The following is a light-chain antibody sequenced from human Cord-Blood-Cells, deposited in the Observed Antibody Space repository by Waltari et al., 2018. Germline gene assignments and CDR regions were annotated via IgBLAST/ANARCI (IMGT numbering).Light chain of an antibody. CDR1: QSISSW. V-gene: IGKV1-5*03. CDR2: KAS. CDR3: QQYNSYSYT. J-gene: IGKJ2*01. Sequence: DIQMTQSPSTLFASVGERVTITCRASQSISSWLAWYQQKPGKAPKLLIYKASSLESGVPSRFSGSGSGTEFTLTISSLQPDDFATYYCQQYNSYSYTFGQGTKLEIK.